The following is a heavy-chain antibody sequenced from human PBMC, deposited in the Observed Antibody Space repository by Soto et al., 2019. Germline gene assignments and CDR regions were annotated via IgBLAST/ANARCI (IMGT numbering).Heavy chain of an antibody. Sequence: QVQLQQWGAGLLKPSETLSLTCGVYGGSFSGYYGSWIGQPPGKGLEWIGEINHSGSTNYNPSLKSRVTISVDTSKNQFSLKLSSVTAADTAVYYCARAQLVLYYYYGMDVWGQGTTVTVSS. V-gene: IGHV4-34*01. CDR3: ARAQLVLYYYYGMDV. CDR2: INHSGST. J-gene: IGHJ6*02. CDR1: GGSFSGYY. D-gene: IGHD6-13*01.